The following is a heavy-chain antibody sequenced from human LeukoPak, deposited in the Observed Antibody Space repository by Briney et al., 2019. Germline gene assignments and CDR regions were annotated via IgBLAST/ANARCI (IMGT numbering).Heavy chain of an antibody. Sequence: SGESLRLSCGASGFTFSSYPMSWVRQAPGKGVEWVSGVSGSGGSRYYAACERRRITISRDYPKNTRSLQTKSLRADDTALYYCAKDLDIVPTIIGHWGQGTMVTVS. D-gene: IGHD5-12*01. CDR3: AKDLDIVPTIIGH. CDR1: GFTFSSYP. V-gene: IGHV3-23*01. J-gene: IGHJ4*02. CDR2: VSGSGGSR.